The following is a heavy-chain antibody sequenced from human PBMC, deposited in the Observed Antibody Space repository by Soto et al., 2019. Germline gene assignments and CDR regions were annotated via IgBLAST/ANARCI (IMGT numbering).Heavy chain of an antibody. CDR1: GGSISSSSYY. Sequence: PSETLSLTCTVSGGSISSSSYYWGWIRQPPGKGLEWIGSIYYSGSTYYNPSPKSRVTISVDTSKNQFSLKLSSVTAADTAVYYCATDSGYDNQGMDVWGQGTTVTVSS. J-gene: IGHJ6*02. D-gene: IGHD5-12*01. CDR3: ATDSGYDNQGMDV. CDR2: IYYSGST. V-gene: IGHV4-39*01.